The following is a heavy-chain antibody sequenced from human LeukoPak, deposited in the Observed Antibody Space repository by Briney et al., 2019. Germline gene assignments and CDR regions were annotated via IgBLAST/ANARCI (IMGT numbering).Heavy chain of an antibody. J-gene: IGHJ5*02. Sequence: PSQTLSLTCAISGDSFSSNSVTRNWIRQSPSRGLEWLGRTYYRSTWYNDYAVSVRGRITVNPDTSKNQFSLHLNSVTPEDTAVYYCARRLTQYDCFDPWGQGILVTVSS. CDR1: GDSFSSNSVT. V-gene: IGHV6-1*01. CDR3: ARRLTQYDCFDP. CDR2: TYYRSTWYN. D-gene: IGHD2-2*01.